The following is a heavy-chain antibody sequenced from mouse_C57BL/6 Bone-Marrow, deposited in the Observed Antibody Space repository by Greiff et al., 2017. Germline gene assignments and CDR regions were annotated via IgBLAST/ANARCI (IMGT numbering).Heavy chain of an antibody. CDR2: IDPENGDT. J-gene: IGHJ4*01. CDR1: GFNIKDDY. CDR3: TPYDYAMDY. Sequence: DVQLQESGAELVRPGASVKLSCTASGFNIKDDYMHWVKQRPEQGLEWIGWIDPENGDTEYASKFQGKATITADTSSNTAYLQLSSLTSEDTAVYYCTPYDYAMDYWGQGTSGTVSS. D-gene: IGHD2-10*02. V-gene: IGHV14-4*01.